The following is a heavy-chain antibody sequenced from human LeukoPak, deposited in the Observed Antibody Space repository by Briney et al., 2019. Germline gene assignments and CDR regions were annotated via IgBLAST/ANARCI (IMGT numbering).Heavy chain of an antibody. D-gene: IGHD6-13*01. J-gene: IGHJ3*02. CDR3: AIHSSSWSTGVAFDI. V-gene: IGHV1-8*01. CDR2: MNPNSGNT. Sequence: ASVKVSCKASGYTFTSYDINWVRQATGQGLEWMGWMNPNSGNTGYAQKFQGRVTMTRNTSISTAYMELSSLRSEDTAVYYCAIHSSSWSTGVAFDIWGQGTMITVSS. CDR1: GYTFTSYD.